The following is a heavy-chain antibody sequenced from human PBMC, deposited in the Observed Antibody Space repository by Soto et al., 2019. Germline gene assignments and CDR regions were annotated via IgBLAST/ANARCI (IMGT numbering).Heavy chain of an antibody. CDR3: AKDGGSSSYSGLFDY. CDR2: ISWNSGSI. J-gene: IGHJ4*02. Sequence: GGSLRLSCAASGFTFDDYAMHWVRQAPGKGLEWVSGISWNSGSIGYADSVKGRFTISRDNAKNSLYLQMNSLRAEDTALYYCAKDGGSSSYSGLFDYWGQGTLVTVSS. V-gene: IGHV3-9*01. D-gene: IGHD6-13*01. CDR1: GFTFDDYA.